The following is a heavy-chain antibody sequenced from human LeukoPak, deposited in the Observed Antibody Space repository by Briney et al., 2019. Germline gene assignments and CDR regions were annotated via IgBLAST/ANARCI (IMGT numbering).Heavy chain of an antibody. CDR3: ARRRYYYDSSGYYYDY. V-gene: IGHV4-39*01. D-gene: IGHD3-22*01. CDR1: GGSISSSSYY. CDR2: IYYSGST. Sequence: SETLSLTCTVFGGSISSSSYYWGWIRQPPGKGLEWIGSIYYSGSTYYNPSLKSRVTISVDTSRNQFSLKLSSVTAADTAVYYCARRRYYYDSSGYYYDYWGQGTLVTVSS. J-gene: IGHJ4*02.